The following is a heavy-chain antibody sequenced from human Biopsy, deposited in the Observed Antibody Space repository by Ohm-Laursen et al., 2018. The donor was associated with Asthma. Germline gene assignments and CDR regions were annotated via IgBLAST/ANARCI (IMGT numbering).Heavy chain of an antibody. V-gene: IGHV4-59*01. Sequence: SETLSLTCTVSGDSISCYHWSWIRQPPGKGLEWIGYVFYGGAANYNPSLKSRVTISVDTSKNQFFLRLSSVTAADTAVYYCARGVVYGGDSYAEYFQHWGQGTLVTVSS. CDR1: GDSISCYH. J-gene: IGHJ1*01. CDR3: ARGVVYGGDSYAEYFQH. D-gene: IGHD4-23*01. CDR2: VFYGGAA.